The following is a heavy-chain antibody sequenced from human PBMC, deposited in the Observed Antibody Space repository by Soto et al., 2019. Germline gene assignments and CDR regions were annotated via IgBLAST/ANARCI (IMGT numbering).Heavy chain of an antibody. CDR1: GFTFSSYA. D-gene: IGHD5-12*01. V-gene: IGHV3-23*01. J-gene: IGHJ5*02. CDR2: ISGSGGST. Sequence: EVQLLESGGGLVQPGGSLRLSCAASGFTFSSYAMSWVRQAPGKGLEWVSAISGSGGSTYYADSVKGRFTISRDNSKNTLYLQMNSRRAEDTAVYYCAKDRLQSANEWLLGWFDPWGQGTLVTVFS. CDR3: AKDRLQSANEWLLGWFDP.